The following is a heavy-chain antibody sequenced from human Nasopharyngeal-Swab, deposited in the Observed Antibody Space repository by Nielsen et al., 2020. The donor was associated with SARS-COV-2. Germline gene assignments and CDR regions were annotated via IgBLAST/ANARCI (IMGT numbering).Heavy chain of an antibody. Sequence: ASVKVSCKASGYTFTSSVLNWVRQAPGQGPEYIGWISTKTGAPTYAQAFTGRFVISLDTSVSTTYLQISSLKADDTAVYYCARENQEYANIWIDYWGQGTQVTVSS. V-gene: IGHV7-4-1*02. CDR1: GYTFTSSV. J-gene: IGHJ4*02. D-gene: IGHD1-1*01. CDR2: ISTKTGAP. CDR3: ARENQEYANIWIDY.